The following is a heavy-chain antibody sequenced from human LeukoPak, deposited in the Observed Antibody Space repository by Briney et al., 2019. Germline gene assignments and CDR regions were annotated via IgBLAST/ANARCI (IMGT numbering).Heavy chain of an antibody. D-gene: IGHD3-10*01. CDR3: ARDLAERYYGSGTNV. CDR1: GFTFSSYS. V-gene: IGHV3-21*01. Sequence: GGSLRLSCAASGFTFSSYSMNWVRQAPGKGLEWVSSISSSSSYIYYADSVKGRFTISRDNAKNSLYLQMNSLRAEDTAVYYCARDLAERYYGSGTNVWGKGTTVTVSS. CDR2: ISSSSSYI. J-gene: IGHJ6*04.